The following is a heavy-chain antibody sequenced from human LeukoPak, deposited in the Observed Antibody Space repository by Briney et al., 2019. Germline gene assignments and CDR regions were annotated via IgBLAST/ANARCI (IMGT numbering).Heavy chain of an antibody. J-gene: IGHJ5*02. D-gene: IGHD4-23*01. CDR2: IIPIFGTA. CDR1: GGTFSSYA. V-gene: IGHV1-69*13. CDR3: AREVGGDYGGNSWFDP. Sequence: GGSVRVSCEASGGTFSSYAISWVRQAPGQGLEWMGGIIPIFGTANYAQKFQGRVTITADESTSTAYMELSSLRSEDTAVYYCAREVGGDYGGNSWFDPWGQGGLVTVSS.